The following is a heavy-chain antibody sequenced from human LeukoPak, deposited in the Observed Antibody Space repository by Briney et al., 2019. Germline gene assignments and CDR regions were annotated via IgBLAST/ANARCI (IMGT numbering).Heavy chain of an antibody. V-gene: IGHV1-2*02. CDR3: ARGGRYSGYSDDAFDI. J-gene: IGHJ3*02. Sequence: APVKVSCKASGYTFNGYFIHWVRQAPGQGLEWMGWINPNSGDTHFTQKFQGRVTMTRDTSISTAYMELSRLRSDDTAVYYCARGGRYSGYSDDAFDIWGQGTMVTVSS. CDR1: GYTFNGYF. D-gene: IGHD5-12*01. CDR2: INPNSGDT.